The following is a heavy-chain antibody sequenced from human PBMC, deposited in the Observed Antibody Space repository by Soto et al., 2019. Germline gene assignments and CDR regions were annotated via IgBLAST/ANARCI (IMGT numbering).Heavy chain of an antibody. CDR3: AAELGFGKLSVV. V-gene: IGHV1-69*05. CDR1: GDTFKNCV. D-gene: IGHD3-10*01. J-gene: IGHJ6*02. Sequence: QVQVVQSGVEVRRPGSSVKVSCKASGDTFKNCVISWVRQAPGQGLEWMGGIIPLFGTTDFAQRFQGRLTITTDESTTTAYMALSRLRSEDTATYYWAAELGFGKLSVVWGQGTTVIVSS. CDR2: IIPLFGTT.